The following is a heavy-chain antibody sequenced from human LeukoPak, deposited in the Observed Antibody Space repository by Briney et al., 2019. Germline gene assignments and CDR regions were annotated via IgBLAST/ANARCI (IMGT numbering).Heavy chain of an antibody. CDR3: ASERGLDGNWFFDL. Sequence: VASVKVSCKASGDTFSSFGFNWVRQAPGQGLEWMGRITPIFGSAHYPQRFQGRVTITADESTTTVYMELSILRSEDTALYYCASERGLDGNWFFDLWGQGTVVTVSS. J-gene: IGHJ4*02. CDR2: ITPIFGSA. V-gene: IGHV1-69*13. CDR1: GDTFSSFG. D-gene: IGHD6-19*01.